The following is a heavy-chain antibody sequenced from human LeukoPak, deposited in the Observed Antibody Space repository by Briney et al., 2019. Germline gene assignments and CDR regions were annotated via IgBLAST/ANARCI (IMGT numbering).Heavy chain of an antibody. D-gene: IGHD6-13*01. J-gene: IGHJ1*01. CDR1: GGSFSGYY. CDR3: ASLGSSSWYSTEYFQH. CDR2: INHSGST. V-gene: IGHV4-34*01. Sequence: SETLSLTCAVYGGSFSGYYWSWIRQPPGKGLEWIGEINHSGSTNYNPSLKSRVTISVDTSKNQFSLKLSSVTAADTAVYYCASLGSSSWYSTEYFQHWGQGTLVTVSS.